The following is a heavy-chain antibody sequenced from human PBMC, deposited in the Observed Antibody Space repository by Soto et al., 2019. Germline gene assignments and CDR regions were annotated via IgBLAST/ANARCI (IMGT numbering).Heavy chain of an antibody. CDR1: GFTFSNYG. V-gene: IGHV3-33*01. CDR3: ARGLHSLFDY. D-gene: IGHD2-21*01. Sequence: GGSLRLSCAASGFTFSNYGMHWVRQAPGKGLEWVSVIWYDGNNKYYADSVKGRFTISRDNSNNTLYVQMTSLRAEDTAVYYCARGLHSLFDYWGQGTLVTVSS. J-gene: IGHJ4*02. CDR2: IWYDGNNK.